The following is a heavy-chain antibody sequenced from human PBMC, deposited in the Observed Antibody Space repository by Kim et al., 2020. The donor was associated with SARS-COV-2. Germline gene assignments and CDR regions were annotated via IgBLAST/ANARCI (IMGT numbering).Heavy chain of an antibody. D-gene: IGHD3-10*01. V-gene: IGHV3-30*03. CDR3: ASNRNYYGSGSYILDY. CDR1: GFTFSSYG. Sequence: GGSLRLSCVASGFTFSSYGMHWVRQAPGKGLEWVAVISYDGSNKYYADSVKGRFTISRDNSKNTLYLQMNSLRAEDTAVYYCASNRNYYGSGSYILDYWG. CDR2: ISYDGSNK. J-gene: IGHJ4*01.